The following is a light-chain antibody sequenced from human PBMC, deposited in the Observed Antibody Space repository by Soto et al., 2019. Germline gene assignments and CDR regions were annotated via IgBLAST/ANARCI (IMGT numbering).Light chain of an antibody. J-gene: IGKJ1*01. CDR2: RAS. V-gene: IGKV3-20*01. CDR1: QSVSSSY. CDR3: HQYGSSPQT. Sequence: EIVLTQSPGTLSLSPGERATLSCRASQSVSSSYLAWYQQKPGQAPRLLIYRASTRATGIPDRFSGSGSGTDFTLTIASLEPEDFAVYYCHQYGSSPQTFGQGTKVEIK.